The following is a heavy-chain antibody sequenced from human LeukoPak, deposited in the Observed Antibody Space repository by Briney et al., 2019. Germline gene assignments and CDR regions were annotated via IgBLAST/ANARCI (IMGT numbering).Heavy chain of an antibody. D-gene: IGHD5-24*01. V-gene: IGHV1-2*04. Sequence: ASVKVSCKASGYTFTGYYMHWVRQAPGQGLEWMGWINPNSGGTNYAQKFQGWVTMTRDTSISTAYMELSRLRSDDTAVYYCARGGGPGYNYNAFDIWGQGTMVTVSS. CDR1: GYTFTGYY. CDR2: INPNSGGT. J-gene: IGHJ3*02. CDR3: ARGGGPGYNYNAFDI.